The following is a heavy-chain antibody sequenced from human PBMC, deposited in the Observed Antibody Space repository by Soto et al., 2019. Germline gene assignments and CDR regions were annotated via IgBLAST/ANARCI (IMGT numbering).Heavy chain of an antibody. CDR2: IGTAGDT. D-gene: IGHD3-10*01. CDR1: GFSFRTYD. CDR3: VRDPAGHGMDV. V-gene: IGHV3-13*04. Sequence: EVPLVESGGGLVQPGGSLRLSCAASGFSFRTYDMHWVRQVTGKGLEWVSMIGTAGDTYYLGSVKGRFTISRENAQNSLYLQMNSLTVGDTAVYYCVRDPAGHGMDVWGQGTTVTVSS. J-gene: IGHJ6*02.